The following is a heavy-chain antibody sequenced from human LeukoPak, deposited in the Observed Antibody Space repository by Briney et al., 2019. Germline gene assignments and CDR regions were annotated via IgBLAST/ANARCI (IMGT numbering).Heavy chain of an antibody. CDR3: ARVTSYCGGDCYPDAEYFQH. V-gene: IGHV3-21*01. CDR1: GFTFSSYS. CDR2: ISSSSSYI. Sequence: GGSLRLSCAASGFTFSSYSMNWVRQAPGKGLERVSSISSSSSYIYYADSVKGRFTISRDNAKNSLYLQMNSLRAEDTAVYYCARVTSYCGGDCYPDAEYFQHWGQGTLVTVSS. J-gene: IGHJ1*01. D-gene: IGHD2-21*02.